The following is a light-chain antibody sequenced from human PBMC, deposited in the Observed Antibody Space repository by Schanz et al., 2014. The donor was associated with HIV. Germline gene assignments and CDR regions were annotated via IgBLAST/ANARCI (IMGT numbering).Light chain of an antibody. CDR1: QSVSSS. CDR3: QQYNNWPLLT. V-gene: IGKV3-15*01. J-gene: IGKJ4*01. CDR2: GAS. Sequence: EIVMTQSPATLSVSLGERATLSCRASQSVSSSLAWYQQKPGQAPRLLIYGASIRATGIPARFSGSGSGTEFTLTISSLQSEDFAVYYCQQYNNWPLLTFGGGTKVEIK.